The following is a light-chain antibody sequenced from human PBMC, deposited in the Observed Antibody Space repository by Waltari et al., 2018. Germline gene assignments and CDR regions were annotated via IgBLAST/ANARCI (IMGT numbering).Light chain of an antibody. V-gene: IGKV3-20*01. CDR1: QSVSSA. CDR3: QHYVRLPAT. CDR2: GAS. J-gene: IGKJ1*01. Sequence: ELVLTQSPGSLSSSPGERVTLSCRASQSVSSALAWYQQKPGQAPRLLIFGASNRATGIPDRFSGSGSETDFSLTISRLEPEDFAVYYCQHYVRLPATFGRGTKVEIK.